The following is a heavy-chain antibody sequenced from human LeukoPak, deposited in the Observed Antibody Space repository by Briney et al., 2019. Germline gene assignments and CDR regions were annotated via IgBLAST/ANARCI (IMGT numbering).Heavy chain of an antibody. Sequence: PSETLSLTCTVAGGSISNYFWSWIRQPPGKGLEWIGYIYYSGSTNYNPSLKSRVTISVDTSKNQFSLKLSSVTAADTAVYYCARANSPYLAGYWGQGTLVTVSS. CDR2: IYYSGST. V-gene: IGHV4-59*01. CDR3: ARANSPYLAGY. CDR1: GGSISNYF. D-gene: IGHD1-7*01. J-gene: IGHJ4*02.